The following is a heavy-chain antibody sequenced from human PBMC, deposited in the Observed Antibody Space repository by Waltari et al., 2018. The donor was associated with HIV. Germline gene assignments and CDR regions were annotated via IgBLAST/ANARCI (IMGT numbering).Heavy chain of an antibody. CDR3: ARDGGSGYSGNVDY. J-gene: IGHJ4*02. D-gene: IGHD3-3*01. CDR2: ISPNSGGT. CDR1: GYTFAGNY. V-gene: IGHV1-2*02. Sequence: QVQLVQSGAEVKEPGASVRVSCKASGYTFAGNYMHWVRQAPGQGLEWKGLISPNSGGTHYAQKFQGRVSMTRDTSISTAYMQLSRLKSDDTAVYYCARDGGSGYSGNVDYWGQGTLVTVSS.